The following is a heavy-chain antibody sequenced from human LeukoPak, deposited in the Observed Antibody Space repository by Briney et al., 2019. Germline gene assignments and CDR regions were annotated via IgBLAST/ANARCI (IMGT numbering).Heavy chain of an antibody. Sequence: SETLSFTCTVSGGSISSYYWSWIRQPPGKGLEWIGYIYYSGSTNYNPSLKGRVTISVDTSKNQFSLKLSSVTAADTAVYYCARVWTNYDFWSGYYTVGYFDYWGQGTLVTVSS. CDR3: ARVWTNYDFWSGYYTVGYFDY. J-gene: IGHJ4*02. D-gene: IGHD3-3*01. CDR2: IYYSGST. CDR1: GGSISSYY. V-gene: IGHV4-59*01.